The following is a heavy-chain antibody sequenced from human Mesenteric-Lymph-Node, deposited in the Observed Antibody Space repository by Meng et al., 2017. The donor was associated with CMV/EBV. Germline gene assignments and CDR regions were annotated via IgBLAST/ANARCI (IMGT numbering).Heavy chain of an antibody. CDR3: ARRSYCSNGICLYTAYSFHY. Sequence: SETLSLTCAVSGDSISSDYWWNWVRQSPGKGLEWIGEVYHSGRTNYNPSLESRVTMSVDKSNNHFSLELNSVTAADTAVYHCARRSYCSNGICLYTAYSFHYWDPGTRVTVSS. CDR2: VYHSGRT. J-gene: IGHJ4*02. CDR1: GDSISSDYW. V-gene: IGHV4-4*02. D-gene: IGHD2-15*01.